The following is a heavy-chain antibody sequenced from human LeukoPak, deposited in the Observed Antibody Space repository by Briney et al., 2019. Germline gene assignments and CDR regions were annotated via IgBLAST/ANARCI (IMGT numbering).Heavy chain of an antibody. CDR2: IIPVFGTA. D-gene: IGHD2-8*01. V-gene: IGHV1-69*05. CDR3: AETHGVP. J-gene: IGHJ4*02. Sequence: SVKVSCKASGGTFISSTINWVRQAPGQGHEWVGGIIPVFGTANYVQKFQVRVTITTDKYNGKDYMELSSLRSEDIAVYYCAETHGVPWGEGTRVTVSS. CDR1: GGTFISST.